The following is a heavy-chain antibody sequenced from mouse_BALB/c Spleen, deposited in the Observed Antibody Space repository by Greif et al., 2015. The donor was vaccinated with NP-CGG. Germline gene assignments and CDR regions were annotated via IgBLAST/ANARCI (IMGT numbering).Heavy chain of an antibody. V-gene: IGHV14-4*02. CDR1: GFNIKDYY. Sequence: VHVKQSGAELVRSGASVKLSCTASGFNIKDYYMHWVKQRPEQGLEWIGWIDPENGDTEYAPKFQGKATMTADTSSNTAYLQLSSLTSEDTAVYYCNACGTTAVYYYAMDYWGQGTSVTVSS. J-gene: IGHJ4*01. CDR2: IDPENGDT. D-gene: IGHD1-2*01. CDR3: NACGTTAVYYYAMDY.